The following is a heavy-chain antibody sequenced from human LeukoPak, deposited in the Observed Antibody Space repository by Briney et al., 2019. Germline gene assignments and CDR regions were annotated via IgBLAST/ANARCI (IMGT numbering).Heavy chain of an antibody. J-gene: IGHJ3*02. CDR3: AKDFGPIAAAGYDAFDI. V-gene: IGHV3-23*01. CDR2: ISGSGGST. Sequence: GGSLRLSCAASGFTFNTYAMSWVRQAPGKGLEWVSAISGSGGSTYYADSEKGRFTISRDNSKNTLYLQMNSLRAEDTAVYYCAKDFGPIAAAGYDAFDIWGQGTMVTVSS. D-gene: IGHD6-13*01. CDR1: GFTFNTYA.